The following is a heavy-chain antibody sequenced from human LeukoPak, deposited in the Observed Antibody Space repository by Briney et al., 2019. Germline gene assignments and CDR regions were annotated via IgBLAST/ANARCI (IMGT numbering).Heavy chain of an antibody. CDR1: GFPFRTHA. Sequence: GRSLRLSCAAYGFPFRTHAMHWVRQAPGKGLEGGGFISFDGNTKYYSDSVRGRFPISRDNSKNTVYLQMNSLRPEDTAVYYCARDMSEKYTADYWGQGTLVTVSS. CDR3: ARDMSEKYTADY. V-gene: IGHV3-30*01. D-gene: IGHD1-1*01. CDR2: ISFDGNTK. J-gene: IGHJ4*02.